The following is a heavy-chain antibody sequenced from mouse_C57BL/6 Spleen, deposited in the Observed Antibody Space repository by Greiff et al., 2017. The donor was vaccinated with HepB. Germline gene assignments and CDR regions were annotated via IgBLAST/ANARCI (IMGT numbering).Heavy chain of an antibody. CDR3: ARDGGLRYAMDY. CDR2: INYDGSST. Sequence: EVQLVESEGGLVQPGSSMKLSCTASGFTFSDYYMAWVRQVPEKGLEWVANINYDGSSTYYLDSLKSRFIISRDNAKNILYLQMSSLKSEDTATYYCARDGGLRYAMDYWGQGTSVTVSS. J-gene: IGHJ4*01. V-gene: IGHV5-16*01. D-gene: IGHD2-4*01. CDR1: GFTFSDYY.